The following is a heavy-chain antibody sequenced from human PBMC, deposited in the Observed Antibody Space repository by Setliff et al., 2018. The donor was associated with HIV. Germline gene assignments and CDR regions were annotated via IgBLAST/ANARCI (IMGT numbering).Heavy chain of an antibody. CDR1: GYTFRIYG. V-gene: IGHV1-18*01. D-gene: IGHD1-1*01. Sequence: RASVKVSCKASGYTFRIYGISWVRQAPGRGLERMGWISAYNGNTNYAQKFQGRVTMTTDTSTTTAYMELRRLKSDDTAVYYCTKDLKVEQHDAFDIWGQGTMVTVSS. CDR2: ISAYNGNT. CDR3: TKDLKVEQHDAFDI. J-gene: IGHJ3*02.